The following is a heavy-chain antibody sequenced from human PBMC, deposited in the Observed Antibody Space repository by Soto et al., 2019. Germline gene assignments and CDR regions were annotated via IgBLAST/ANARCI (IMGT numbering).Heavy chain of an antibody. D-gene: IGHD3-9*01. CDR2: IYPGDSDT. V-gene: IGHV5-51*01. CDR1: GYSFTTYW. Sequence: PGESLKISCEGSGYSFTTYWIAWVRQMPGKGLEWMGIIYPGDSDTRYSPSFQGQVTISADKSISTAYLQWSSLKASDTAMYYCAREGYDILTGYYKTYYYSGMDVWGQGTKVTVSS. CDR3: AREGYDILTGYYKTYYYSGMDV. J-gene: IGHJ6*02.